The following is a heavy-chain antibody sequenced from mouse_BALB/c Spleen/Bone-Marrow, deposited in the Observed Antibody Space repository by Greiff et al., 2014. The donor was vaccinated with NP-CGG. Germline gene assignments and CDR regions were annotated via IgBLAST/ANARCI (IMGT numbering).Heavy chain of an antibody. CDR1: GFTFSSYT. V-gene: IGHV5-12-2*01. CDR3: ARRSAATYYFDY. J-gene: IGHJ2*01. D-gene: IGHD1-2*01. CDR2: ISNGGGST. Sequence: EVKLMESGGGLMQPGGSLKLSCAASGFTFSSYTMSWVRQTPEKRLEWVAYISNGGGSTYYPDTVKGRFTISRDNAKNTLYLQMSSLKSEDTAMYYCARRSAATYYFDYWGQGTTLTVSS.